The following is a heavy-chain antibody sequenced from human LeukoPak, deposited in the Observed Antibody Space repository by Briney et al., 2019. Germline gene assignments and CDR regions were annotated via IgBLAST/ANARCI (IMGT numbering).Heavy chain of an antibody. V-gene: IGHV4-61*02. CDR1: GGSIRSGSYY. D-gene: IGHD3-22*01. CDR3: ARTASGYYLFDY. CDR2: MYTSGST. J-gene: IGHJ4*02. Sequence: PSETLSLTCTVSGGSIRSGSYYWNWIRQPAGKGLEWIGRMYTSGSTNYNPSLKSRVTISVDTSKNQFSLKLSSVTAADTAVDYCARTASGYYLFDYWGQGTLVTVSS.